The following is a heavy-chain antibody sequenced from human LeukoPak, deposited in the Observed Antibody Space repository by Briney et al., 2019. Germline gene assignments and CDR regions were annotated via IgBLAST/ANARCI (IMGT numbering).Heavy chain of an antibody. D-gene: IGHD3-22*01. CDR1: GGSISSGDYY. J-gene: IGHJ4*02. CDR3: ARTYDSSFGDFDY. CDR2: IYYSGST. Sequence: KPSQTLSLTCTVSGGSISSGDYYWSWIRQPPGKGLEWIGYIYYSGSTYYNPSLKSRVTISVDTSKNQFSLKLSSVTAADTAVYYCARTYDSSFGDFDYWGQGTLVTVSS. V-gene: IGHV4-30-4*01.